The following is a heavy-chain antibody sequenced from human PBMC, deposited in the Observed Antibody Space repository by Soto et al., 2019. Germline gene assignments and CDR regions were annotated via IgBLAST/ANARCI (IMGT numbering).Heavy chain of an antibody. V-gene: IGHV4-34*01. CDR1: SGSFSGHY. CDR2: IYHGLSI. CDR3: ARHGVYFFDY. D-gene: IGHD2-8*01. J-gene: IGHJ4*02. Sequence: QVQLQQWGAGLLKPSETLSLTCAVYSGSFSGHYWSWIRQPPGKDLEWIGEIYHGLSIVYNPSLKSRVTISGDSSTTQFSLKLSSVTAADTAVYYCARHGVYFFDYWGQGTLVTVSS.